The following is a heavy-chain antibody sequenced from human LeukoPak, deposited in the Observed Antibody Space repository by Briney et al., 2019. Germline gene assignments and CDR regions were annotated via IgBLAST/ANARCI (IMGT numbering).Heavy chain of an antibody. CDR1: GFLFHVYT. CDR3: AKSYDTSTSPDH. Sequence: PGGSLRLSCRTSGFLFHVYTMVWVRQAPGKGLEWISSISHSDDSTYYADSVKGRLTISRDNSKDTVYLQMNSLRVDDTALYHCAKSYDTSTSPDHWGQGILVSVSS. J-gene: IGHJ5*02. V-gene: IGHV3-23*01. D-gene: IGHD3-3*01. CDR2: ISHSDDST.